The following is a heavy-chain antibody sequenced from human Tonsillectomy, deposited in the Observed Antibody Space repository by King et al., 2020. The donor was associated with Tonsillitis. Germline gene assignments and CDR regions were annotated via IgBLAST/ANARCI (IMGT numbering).Heavy chain of an antibody. D-gene: IGHD5-24*01. CDR1: GYTFTGYY. CDR2: INPNSGDT. Sequence: VQLVESGAEVKKPGASVKVSCKASGYTFTGYYIHWVRQAPGQGLEWMGWINPNSGDTNYTQTVQGRVTMTRDKSISTAYMELSRLRSDDTAVYYCARDRSLQDTIDYWGQGTLVTVSS. V-gene: IGHV1-2*02. CDR3: ARDRSLQDTIDY. J-gene: IGHJ4*02.